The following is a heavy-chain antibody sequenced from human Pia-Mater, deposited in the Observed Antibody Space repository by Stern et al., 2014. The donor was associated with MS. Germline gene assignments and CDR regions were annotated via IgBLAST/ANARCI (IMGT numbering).Heavy chain of an antibody. CDR2: INSDGSST. J-gene: IGHJ4*02. CDR1: GFTFSSYW. CDR3: ARIAGVRSWIQPLDY. Sequence: VQLVESGGGLVQPGGSLRLSCAASGFTFSSYWMHWVRQAPGTGLVWVSRINSDGSSTTYADSVKGRFTISRDNAKNTLYLQMNSLRAEDTAVYYCARIAGVRSWIQPLDYWGQGTLVTVSS. D-gene: IGHD5-18*01. V-gene: IGHV3-74*02.